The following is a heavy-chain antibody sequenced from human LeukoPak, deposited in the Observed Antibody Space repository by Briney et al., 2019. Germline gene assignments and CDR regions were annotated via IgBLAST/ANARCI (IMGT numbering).Heavy chain of an antibody. V-gene: IGHV3-23*01. CDR2: ITASGSNT. CDR1: GITFSNYA. J-gene: IGHJ4*02. D-gene: IGHD3-3*01. Sequence: GGSLRLSCVVSGITFSNYAMSWVRQAPGKGLEWVSGITASGSNTYYADHVKGRFTMARDNSNNILYLQVTSLRDEDTAVYYRGKLPTYDFWSGYYNDWGQGTLVTVSS. CDR3: GKLPTYDFWSGYYND.